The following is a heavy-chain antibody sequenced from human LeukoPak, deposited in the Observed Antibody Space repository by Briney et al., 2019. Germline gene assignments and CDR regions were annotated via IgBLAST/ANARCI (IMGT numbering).Heavy chain of an antibody. J-gene: IGHJ3*02. CDR3: ARARPYYYDSSGYFYDAFDI. D-gene: IGHD3-22*01. V-gene: IGHV1-69*06. CDR1: GGTFSSYA. Sequence: SVKVSCKASGGTFSSYAISWVRQAPGQGLEWMGGIIPIFGTANYAQKFQGRVTITADKSTSTACMELSSLRSEDTAVYYCARARPYYYDSSGYFYDAFDIWGQGTMVTVSS. CDR2: IIPIFGTA.